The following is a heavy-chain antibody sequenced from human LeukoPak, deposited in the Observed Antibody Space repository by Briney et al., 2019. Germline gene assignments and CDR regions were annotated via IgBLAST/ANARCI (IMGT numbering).Heavy chain of an antibody. Sequence: GGSLRRSCAASGFTFSSYAMQWVRQAPGNGLEWVAVISYDGSNKYYADSVKGLFTISRDNSKNKLYLQMNRLKAEDTAVYYCARTLAGSDILTGYPGYWGQGTLVTVSS. CDR1: GFTFSSYA. V-gene: IGHV3-30*04. CDR3: ARTLAGSDILTGYPGY. J-gene: IGHJ4*02. CDR2: ISYDGSNK. D-gene: IGHD3-9*01.